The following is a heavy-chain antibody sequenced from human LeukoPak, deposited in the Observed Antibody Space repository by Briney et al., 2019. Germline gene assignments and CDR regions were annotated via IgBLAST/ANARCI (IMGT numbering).Heavy chain of an antibody. V-gene: IGHV1-2*02. CDR2: IKPNSGGT. J-gene: IGHJ5*02. D-gene: IGHD6-13*01. CDR3: ARERRIAAAGT. CDR1: GYTFTGYY. Sequence: ASLKLSCKASGYTFTGYYMHWVRQSPGQGLEWMRWIKPNSGGTNYAQTFQGRVTMTRDTSISTAYMELSRLRSDDTAVYYCARERRIAAAGTWGQGTLVTVSS.